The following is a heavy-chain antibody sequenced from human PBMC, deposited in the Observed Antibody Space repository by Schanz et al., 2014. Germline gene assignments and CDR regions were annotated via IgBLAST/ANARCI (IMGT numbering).Heavy chain of an antibody. CDR1: GFTFDEYG. V-gene: IGHV3-9*01. Sequence: EVQLVESGGDLVQPGRSLRLSCAASGFTFDEYGMHWVRQAPGKGLEWVSGISWNGGFIAYGDAVKGRFTISRDNAKTSLCLQMSSLRAEETALYYCAKGRPSMVYDKDVWGQGTTVTVSS. J-gene: IGHJ6*02. CDR2: ISWNGGFI. CDR3: AKGRPSMVYDKDV. D-gene: IGHD3-10*01.